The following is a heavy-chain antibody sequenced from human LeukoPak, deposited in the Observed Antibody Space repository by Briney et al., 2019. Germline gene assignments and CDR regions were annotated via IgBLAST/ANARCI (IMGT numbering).Heavy chain of an antibody. J-gene: IGHJ4*02. CDR3: FGGGCSGGSCYY. D-gene: IGHD2-15*01. CDR1: GFTFSNAW. V-gene: IGHV3-15*01. Sequence: GGSLRLSCAASGFTFSNAWMSWVRQAPGKGLEWVGRIKSKTDGGTTDYVAPVKGRFTISRDDSKNTLYLQMNGLKTEDTAVYYCFGGGCSGGSCYYWGQGALVTVSS. CDR2: IKSKTDGGTT.